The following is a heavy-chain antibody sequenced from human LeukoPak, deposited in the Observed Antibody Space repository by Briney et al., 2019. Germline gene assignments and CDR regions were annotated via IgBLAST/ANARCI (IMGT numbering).Heavy chain of an antibody. J-gene: IGHJ5*02. CDR1: GGSISSGDYH. CDR3: ARGFGAGNYYYGWFDP. V-gene: IGHV4-30-4*01. Sequence: SETLSLTCAVSGGSISSGDYHWNWIRQPPGKGLEWIGFIHDSGSTYYNPSLKSRVSISRDMSKNQLSLMLSSVTAADTAVYYCARGFGAGNYYYGWFDPWGQGTLVSVSS. CDR2: IHDSGST. D-gene: IGHD3-10*01.